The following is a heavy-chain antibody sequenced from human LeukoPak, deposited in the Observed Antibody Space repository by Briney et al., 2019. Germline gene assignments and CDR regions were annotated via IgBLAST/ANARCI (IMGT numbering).Heavy chain of an antibody. CDR3: AKDMGSGRYSFAI. Sequence: GGSLRLSCAATRFSIRCHCMHWVRQAPGKGLEWVSFIQHDGGAKWYVDSVKGRFTISRYDSKNTLDLQMNSLRLEDTAVYYCAKDMGSGRYSFAIWGQGTRVTVSS. CDR2: IQHDGGAK. J-gene: IGHJ3*02. CDR1: RFSIRCHC. D-gene: IGHD3-10*01. V-gene: IGHV3-30*02.